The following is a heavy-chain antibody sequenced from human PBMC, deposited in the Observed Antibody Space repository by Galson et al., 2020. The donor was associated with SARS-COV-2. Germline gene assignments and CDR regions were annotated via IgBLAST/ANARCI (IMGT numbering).Heavy chain of an antibody. CDR2: IWYDGSNK. CDR1: GFTFSSYG. V-gene: IGHV3-33*01. CDR3: ARGPEQYYDILTGYYPYYYYYGMDV. Sequence: TGGSLRLSCAASGFTFSSYGMHWVRQAPGKGLEWVAVIWYDGSNKYYADSVKGRFTISRDNSKNTLYLQMNSLRVEDTAVYYCARGPEQYYDILTGYYPYYYYYGMDVWGQGTTVTVSS. D-gene: IGHD3-9*01. J-gene: IGHJ6*02.